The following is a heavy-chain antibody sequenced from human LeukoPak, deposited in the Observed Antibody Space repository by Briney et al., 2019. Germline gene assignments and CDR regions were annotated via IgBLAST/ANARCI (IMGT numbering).Heavy chain of an antibody. CDR3: ARATSYDTLTASDAFDI. V-gene: IGHV4-39*07. Sequence: SGGSLRLSCAASGFTFSSYAMSWVRQAPGKGLEWIGSIYYSGSTYYNPSLKSRVTISVDTSKNQFSLKLSSVTAADTAVYYCARATSYDTLTASDAFDIWGQGTMVTVSS. J-gene: IGHJ3*02. CDR2: IYYSGST. D-gene: IGHD3-9*01. CDR1: GFTFSSYA.